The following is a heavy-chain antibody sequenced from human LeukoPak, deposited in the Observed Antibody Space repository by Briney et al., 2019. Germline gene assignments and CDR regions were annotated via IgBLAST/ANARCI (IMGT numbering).Heavy chain of an antibody. V-gene: IGHV4-61*05. CDR1: GDSITSSRNY. CDR3: ARTGGDCSSGLCYYAMDV. D-gene: IGHD2-21*02. J-gene: IGHJ6*02. CDR2: IYYTGNT. Sequence: SETLSLTCSVSGDSITSSRNYWGWVRQSPGKGLEWIATIYYTGNTQYNPSLRSRVTLSIDMSKNQFSLRLSSMTAADTAVYYCARTGGDCSSGLCYYAMDVWGQGTTVTVS.